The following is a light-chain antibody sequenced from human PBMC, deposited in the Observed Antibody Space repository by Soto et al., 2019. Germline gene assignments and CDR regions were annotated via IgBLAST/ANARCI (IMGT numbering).Light chain of an antibody. CDR2: DAS. Sequence: EIVLTQSPATLSLSPGERATLSCRASQSVSSYLSWYHQKPGQAPRLLISDASNRATGITARFSGSGSGTAVTLPISSIEPADFAAYYCQQRSNWPPYTFGQGTKLEIK. V-gene: IGKV3-11*01. CDR3: QQRSNWPPYT. J-gene: IGKJ2*01. CDR1: QSVSSY.